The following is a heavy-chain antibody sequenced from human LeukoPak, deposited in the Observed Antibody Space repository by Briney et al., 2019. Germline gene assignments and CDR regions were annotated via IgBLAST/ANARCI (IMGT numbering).Heavy chain of an antibody. CDR1: GGSISSSSYY. D-gene: IGHD3-9*01. J-gene: IGHJ5*02. CDR2: IYYSGST. Sequence: WETLSLTCTVSGGSISSSSYYWGWIRQPPGKGLEWIGSIYYSGSTYYNPSLKSRVTISVDTSKNQFSLKLSSVTAADTAVYYCARQKYFDWLFSSKNWFDPWGQGTLVTVSS. V-gene: IGHV4-39*01. CDR3: ARQKYFDWLFSSKNWFDP.